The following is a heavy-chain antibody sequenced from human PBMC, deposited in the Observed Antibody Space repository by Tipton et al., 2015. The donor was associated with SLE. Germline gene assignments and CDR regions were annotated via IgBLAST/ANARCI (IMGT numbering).Heavy chain of an antibody. CDR2: IYYSGST. Sequence: TLSLTYTVSGGSVSSGSYYWSWIRQPPGKGLEWIGYIYYSGSTHYNPSLKSRVTISVDTSNYQFSLKLSSVTAADTAVYYCASLRDSSGYYSGYWGQGTLVTVSS. CDR3: ASLRDSSGYYSGY. J-gene: IGHJ4*02. V-gene: IGHV4-61*01. D-gene: IGHD3-22*01. CDR1: GGSVSSGSYY.